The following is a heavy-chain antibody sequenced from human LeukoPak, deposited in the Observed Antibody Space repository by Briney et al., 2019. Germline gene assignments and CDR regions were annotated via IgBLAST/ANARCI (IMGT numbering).Heavy chain of an antibody. CDR1: GFTFSSYY. CDR3: ARYCSSVNCYSGVDY. Sequence: GGSLRLSCAASGFTFSSYYMTWVRQAPGKGLEWVSTITSSGGSTYYADSVKGRFTISRDNSKNTLNLQMMSLRAEDTAVYYCARYCSSVNCYSGVDYWGQGTLVTVSS. CDR2: ITSSGGST. D-gene: IGHD2-15*01. J-gene: IGHJ4*02. V-gene: IGHV3-23*01.